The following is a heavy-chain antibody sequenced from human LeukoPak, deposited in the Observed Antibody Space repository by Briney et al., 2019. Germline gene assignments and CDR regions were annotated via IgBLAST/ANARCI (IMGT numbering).Heavy chain of an antibody. CDR3: ATQGGRCSGGSCRYWYFDL. CDR2: IDHSGST. J-gene: IGHJ2*01. D-gene: IGHD2-15*01. Sequence: KASETLSLTCGVSGYSVSSGYYWGWIRQPPKKGLEWIWSIDHSGSTYNNPSLKTPVTISVETTKNHFSLKLSSVTAADTAMDYCATQGGRCSGGSCRYWYFDLWGRGTLVTVSS. CDR1: GYSVSSGYY. V-gene: IGHV4-38-2*01.